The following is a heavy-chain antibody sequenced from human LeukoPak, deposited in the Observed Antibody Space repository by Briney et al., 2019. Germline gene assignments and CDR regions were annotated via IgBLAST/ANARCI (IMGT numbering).Heavy chain of an antibody. CDR1: GFTFTSYW. CDR2: IKSDGST. D-gene: IGHD3-22*01. J-gene: IGHJ1*01. CDR3: ARAPSEIGGYYPEYFRH. V-gene: IGHV3-74*01. Sequence: GGSLRLSCAASGFTFTSYWMHWVRQAPGKGLVWVSRIKSDGSTNYADSVKGRVTISRDNAKNTVSLQMNSLRAEDTGVYYCARAPSEIGGYYPEYFRHWGQGTLVTVSS.